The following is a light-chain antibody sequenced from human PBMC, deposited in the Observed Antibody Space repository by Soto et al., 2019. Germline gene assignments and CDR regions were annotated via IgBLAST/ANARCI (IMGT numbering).Light chain of an antibody. J-gene: IGLJ2*01. CDR1: SSDIGSYPY. CDR3: SSYTSTTTPVV. Sequence: QSALTQPASVSGSPGQSITISCTGTSSDIGSYPYVSWYQQHPGKVPKLMIYEVDNRPSGVSNRFSGSKSGNTASLTISGLQAEDEADYYCSSYTSTTTPVVFGGGTKVTVL. CDR2: EVD. V-gene: IGLV2-14*01.